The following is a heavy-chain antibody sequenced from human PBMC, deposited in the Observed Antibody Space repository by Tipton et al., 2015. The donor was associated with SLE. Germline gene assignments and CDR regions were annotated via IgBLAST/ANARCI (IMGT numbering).Heavy chain of an antibody. CDR2: LYYSGNT. CDR3: ARGYCSDGVCYGFGFFDY. Sequence: TLSLTCTVSGGSIRSSRHFRGWIRQPPGKGLEWIGVLYYSGNTYYNPSLKSPVTLSIDTSKNQFSLKMRSVTAADTAVYFCARGYCSDGVCYGFGFFDYRGQGNLVTVSS. J-gene: IGHJ4*02. D-gene: IGHD2-8*01. CDR1: GGSIRSSRHF. V-gene: IGHV4-39*07.